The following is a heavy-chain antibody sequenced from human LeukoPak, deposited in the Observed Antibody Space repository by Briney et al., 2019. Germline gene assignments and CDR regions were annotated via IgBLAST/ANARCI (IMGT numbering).Heavy chain of an antibody. CDR3: ASAVGNSYGQLDY. V-gene: IGHV4-59*01. CDR2: IYDSAST. Sequence: PSETLSLTCTVSGGSISRYYWSWIRQPPGKGLEWIGHIYDSASTNYNPSLKSRVAISVDTSKNQFSLKLTSVTPADTAVYFCASAVGNSYGQLDYWGQGTLVTVSS. J-gene: IGHJ4*02. CDR1: GGSISRYY. D-gene: IGHD5-18*01.